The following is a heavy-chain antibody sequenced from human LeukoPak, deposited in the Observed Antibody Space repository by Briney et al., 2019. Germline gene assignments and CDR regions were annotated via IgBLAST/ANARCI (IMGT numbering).Heavy chain of an antibody. D-gene: IGHD2-2*01. CDR1: GYSISSGYY. CDR3: ARGGTVVPAAKDPEYFQH. V-gene: IGHV4-38-2*02. J-gene: IGHJ1*01. CDR2: GYHIGST. Sequence: SETLSLTCTVSGYSISSGYYWGWIRQPPGKGLEWIGSGYHIGSTYFNPSLRSRVTILIDIFKNQFSLKMSSVTAADTAVYYCARGGTVVPAAKDPEYFQHWGQGTLVTVSS.